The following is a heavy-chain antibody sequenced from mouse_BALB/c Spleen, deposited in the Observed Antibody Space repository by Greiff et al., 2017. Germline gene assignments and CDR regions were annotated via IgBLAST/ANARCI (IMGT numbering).Heavy chain of an antibody. CDR1: GFNIKDTY. CDR3: ARCYYYGSNFDY. CDR2: IDPANGNT. D-gene: IGHD1-1*01. Sequence: VQLKESGAELVKPGASVKLSCTASGFNIKDTYMHWVKQRPEQGLEWIGRIDPANGNTKYDPKFQGKATITADTSSNTAYLQLSSLTSEDTAVYYCARCYYYGSNFDYWGQGTTLTVSS. J-gene: IGHJ2*01. V-gene: IGHV14-3*02.